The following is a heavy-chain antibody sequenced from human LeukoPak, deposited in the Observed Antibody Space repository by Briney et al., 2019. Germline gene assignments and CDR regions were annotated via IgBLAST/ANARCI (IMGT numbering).Heavy chain of an antibody. J-gene: IGHJ4*02. V-gene: IGHV3-23*01. CDR2: ISGSGGST. CDR1: GFTFSSYA. D-gene: IGHD3-3*01. CDR3: AKASPAFWSGYSNFDY. Sequence: PGGSLRLSCAASGFTFSSYAMSWVRQAPGKGLEWVSAISGSGGSTYYADSVKGRFTISRDNSKNTLYLQMNSLRAEDTAVYYCAKASPAFWSGYSNFDYWGQGTLVTVSS.